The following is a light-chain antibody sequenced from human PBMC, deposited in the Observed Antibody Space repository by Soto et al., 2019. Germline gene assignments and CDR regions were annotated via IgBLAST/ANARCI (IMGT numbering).Light chain of an antibody. V-gene: IGKV3-11*01. CDR2: EAS. CDR3: QHRSDWPG. CDR1: QSVGTY. J-gene: IGKJ5*01. Sequence: IVLTQSPGTLSLSPGERATLSCRASQSVGTYLAWYQQKPGQAPRLLIYEASNRATGISARFSGSGSGTDFTLTISSIEPEDFAVYYCQHRSDWPGFGQGTRLEIK.